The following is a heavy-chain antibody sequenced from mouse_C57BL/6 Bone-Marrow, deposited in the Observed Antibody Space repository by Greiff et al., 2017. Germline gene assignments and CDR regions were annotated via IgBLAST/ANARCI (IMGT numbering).Heavy chain of an antibody. J-gene: IGHJ3*01. V-gene: IGHV5-6*01. CDR2: ISSGGSYT. D-gene: IGHD2-3*01. CDR1: GFPFRSYG. CDR3: ARRGGVYDGYPFAY. Sequence: EVQGVESGGDLVKPGGSLKLSCAASGFPFRSYGMSWVRQTPDKRLEWVATISSGGSYTYYPDSVKGRFTISRDNAKNTLYLQRSSLKSEDTAMYYCARRGGVYDGYPFAYWGQGTLVTVSA.